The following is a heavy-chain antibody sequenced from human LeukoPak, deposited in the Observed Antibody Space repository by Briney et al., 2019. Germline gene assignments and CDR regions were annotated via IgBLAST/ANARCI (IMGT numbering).Heavy chain of an antibody. V-gene: IGHV3-53*01. Sequence: PGGSLRLSCAASGFTVSSNYMSWVRQAPGKGLEWVSVMFSRGSTNYADSVKGRFTISRDNSKNTLYLQMNSLRAEDTAVYYCARDPEEYYMDVWGNGTTVTVSS. CDR3: ARDPEEYYMDV. J-gene: IGHJ6*03. CDR1: GFTVSSNY. CDR2: MFSRGST.